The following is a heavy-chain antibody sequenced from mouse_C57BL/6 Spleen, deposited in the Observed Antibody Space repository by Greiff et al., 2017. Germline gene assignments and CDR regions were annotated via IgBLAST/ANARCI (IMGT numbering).Heavy chain of an antibody. J-gene: IGHJ4*01. V-gene: IGHV1-81*01. CDR3: ARAGNYYAMDD. Sequence: QVQLQQSGAELARPGASVKLSCKASGYTFTSYGISWVKQRTGQGLEWIGEIYPRSGNTYYNEKFKGKDTLTADKSSSTAYMELRSLTSEDSAVYFCARAGNYYAMDDWGQGTSVTVSS. CDR2: IYPRSGNT. D-gene: IGHD1-1*01. CDR1: GYTFTSYG.